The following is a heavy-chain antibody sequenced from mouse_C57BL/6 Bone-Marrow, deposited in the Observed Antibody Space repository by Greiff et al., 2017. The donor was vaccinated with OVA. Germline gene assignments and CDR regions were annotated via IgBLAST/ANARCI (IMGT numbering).Heavy chain of an antibody. J-gene: IGHJ2*01. V-gene: IGHV1-55*01. D-gene: IGHD1-1*01. CDR3: ARNYYGSSFYYFDY. CDR1: GYTFTSYW. CDR2: IYPGSGST. Sequence: VQLQQSGAELVKPGASVKVSCKASGYTFTSYWITWVKQRPGQGLEWIGDIYPGSGSTNYNEKFKSKATLTVDTSSSTAYMQLSSLTSEDSAVYYCARNYYGSSFYYFDYWGQGTTLTVSS.